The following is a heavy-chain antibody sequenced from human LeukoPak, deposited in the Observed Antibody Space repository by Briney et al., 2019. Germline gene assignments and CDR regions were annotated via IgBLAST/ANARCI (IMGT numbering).Heavy chain of an antibody. CDR1: GFTFSSYA. CDR3: ARGGPAIIVGGDY. CDR2: ISYDGSNK. D-gene: IGHD1-26*01. V-gene: IGHV3-30-3*01. Sequence: PGGSLRLSCAASGFTFSSYAMHWVRQAPGKGLEWVAVISYDGSNKYYADSVKGRFTISRDNSKNTLYLQMNSLRAEDTAVYYCARGGPAIIVGGDYWGQGTLVTVSS. J-gene: IGHJ4*02.